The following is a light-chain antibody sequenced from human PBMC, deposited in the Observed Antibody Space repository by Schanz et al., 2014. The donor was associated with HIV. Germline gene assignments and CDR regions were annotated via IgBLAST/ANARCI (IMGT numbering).Light chain of an antibody. Sequence: AIRLTQSPSSLSASIGDRVNVTCRASQDVSNYLAWYQQKPGKAPQLLIYAASTLQSGVPSRFSGTGSGTNFTLTISSLQPEDFAIYYCLQYHAYPWTFGQGTKVDVK. V-gene: IGKV1-8*01. CDR1: QDVSNY. J-gene: IGKJ1*01. CDR2: AAS. CDR3: LQYHAYPWT.